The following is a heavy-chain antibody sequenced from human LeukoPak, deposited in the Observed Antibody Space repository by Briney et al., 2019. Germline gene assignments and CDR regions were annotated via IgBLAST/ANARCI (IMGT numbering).Heavy chain of an antibody. CDR2: IIPIFGTA. Sequence: SVKVSCKASGGTFSSYAISWVRQAPGQGLEWMGGIIPIFGTASYAQKFQGRVTITTDESTSTAYMELSSLRSEDTAVYYCARDLTGYSSSWGAFDIWGQGTMVTVSS. D-gene: IGHD6-13*01. J-gene: IGHJ3*02. CDR1: GGTFSSYA. CDR3: ARDLTGYSSSWGAFDI. V-gene: IGHV1-69*05.